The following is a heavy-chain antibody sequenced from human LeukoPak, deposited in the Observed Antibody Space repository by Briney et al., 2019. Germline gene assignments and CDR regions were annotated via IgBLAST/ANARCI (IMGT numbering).Heavy chain of an antibody. Sequence: ASVKVSCKVSGYTFTSYGISWVRQAPGQRLEWMGWISAYNGNTNYAQKLQGRVTMTTDTSTSTAYMELRSLRSDDTAVYYCARDSSSTVTPDYWGQGTLVTVSS. J-gene: IGHJ4*02. D-gene: IGHD4-17*01. CDR2: ISAYNGNT. CDR1: GYTFTSYG. V-gene: IGHV1-18*01. CDR3: ARDSSSTVTPDY.